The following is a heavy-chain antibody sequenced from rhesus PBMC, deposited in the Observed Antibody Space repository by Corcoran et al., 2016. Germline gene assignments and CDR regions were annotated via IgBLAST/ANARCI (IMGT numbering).Heavy chain of an antibody. V-gene: IGHV4S12*01. Sequence: QVQLQESGPGVVKPSETLSLTCAVSGGTISSCSCYWICIPQPPGKGLEWIGGIYSNSESTNYNPSLKSRVTISTDTSKNQLSLRLSSVTAADTAVYYCARVAAGLFDYWGQGVLVTVSS. J-gene: IGHJ4*01. D-gene: IGHD6-13*01. CDR1: GGTISSCSCY. CDR2: IYSNSEST. CDR3: ARVAAGLFDY.